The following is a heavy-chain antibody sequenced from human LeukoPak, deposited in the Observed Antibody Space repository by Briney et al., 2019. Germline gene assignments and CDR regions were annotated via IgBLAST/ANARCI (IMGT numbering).Heavy chain of an antibody. CDR3: ALTDFDY. CDR2: IWYGGSKK. V-gene: IGHV3-33*03. J-gene: IGHJ4*02. CDR1: GFTFSRSG. Sequence: GGSLRLSCAASGFTFSRSGMHWVRQAPGKGLEWVAVIWYGGSKKYYADSVKGRFSISRDNSKNTLYLQMNSLRAEDTALYYCALTDFDYWGQGTLVTVSS. D-gene: IGHD4-11*01.